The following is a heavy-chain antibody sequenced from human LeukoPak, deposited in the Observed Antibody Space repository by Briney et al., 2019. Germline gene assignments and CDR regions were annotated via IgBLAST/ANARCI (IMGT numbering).Heavy chain of an antibody. D-gene: IGHD4-17*01. V-gene: IGHV1-69*04. J-gene: IGHJ2*01. CDR2: IIPALGIA. CDR3: ARDGSTVTKYWYFDL. Sequence: GASVKVSCKASGGTFATSAITWVRQAPGQGLEWMGRIIPALGIANYAQKFQGRLTISADKSTTTAYMELSSLRSEDTAVYYCARDGSTVTKYWYFDLWGRGTLVAVSS. CDR1: GGTFATSA.